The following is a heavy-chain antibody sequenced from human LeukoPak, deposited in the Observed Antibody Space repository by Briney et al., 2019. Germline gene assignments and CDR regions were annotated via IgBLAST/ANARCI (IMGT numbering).Heavy chain of an antibody. CDR2: INPSGGST. CDR1: GYTFTSYY. CDR3: ARDTFYGGNFYYYMDV. Sequence: ASVKVSCKASGYTFTSYYMHWVRQAPGQGLDWMGIINPSGGSTSYAQKFQGRVTMTRDTSTSTVYMELSSLRSEDTAVYYCARDTFYGGNFYYYMDVWGKGTTVTVFS. J-gene: IGHJ6*03. D-gene: IGHD2/OR15-2a*01. V-gene: IGHV1-46*01.